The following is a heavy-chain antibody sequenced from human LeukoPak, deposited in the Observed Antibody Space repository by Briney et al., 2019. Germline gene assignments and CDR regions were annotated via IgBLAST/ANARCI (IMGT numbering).Heavy chain of an antibody. V-gene: IGHV4-59*01. J-gene: IGHJ4*02. Sequence: SETLSLTCTVSGGSISSYYWSWIRQPPGKGLEWIGYIYYSGSTNYNPSLKSRVTISVDTSKNQFSLKLSSVTAADTAVYYCARTGYCSSTSSYPLDYWGQGKLVIVSS. CDR2: IYYSGST. D-gene: IGHD2-2*01. CDR1: GGSISSYY. CDR3: ARTGYCSSTSSYPLDY.